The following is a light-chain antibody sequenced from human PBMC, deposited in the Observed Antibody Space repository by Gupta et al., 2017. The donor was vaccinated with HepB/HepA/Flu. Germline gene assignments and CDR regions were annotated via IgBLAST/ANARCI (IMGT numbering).Light chain of an antibody. J-gene: IGKJ2*01. V-gene: IGKV4-1*01. CDR2: WAS. Sequence: SVMTQSPASLAVSLGERATITCKSSQTLLYSSNNKPCLAWYQQKAGQPPKLLIYWASTRESGVPDRFSGSGSGTDVALTISSLQAEDAAVYYCQQYYSSPPYSFGQGTRLEIK. CDR3: QQYYSSPPYS. CDR1: QTLLYSSNNKPC.